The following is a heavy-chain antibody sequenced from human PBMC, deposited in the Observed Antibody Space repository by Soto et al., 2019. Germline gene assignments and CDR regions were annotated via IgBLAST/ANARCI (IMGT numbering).Heavy chain of an antibody. CDR3: AKPPVITASYYYYDMDV. V-gene: IGHV3-23*01. J-gene: IGHJ6*02. CDR2: ISGSGIST. CDR1: GFTFSTYP. Sequence: XGSLRLSCAASGFTFSTYPMNGVRQAPGKGLEWVSGISGSGISTYYADSVKGRFTISRDNSKNTVFLQMNSLRAEDTAVYYCAKPPVITASYYYYDMDVWGQGTTVTVSS. D-gene: IGHD4-4*01.